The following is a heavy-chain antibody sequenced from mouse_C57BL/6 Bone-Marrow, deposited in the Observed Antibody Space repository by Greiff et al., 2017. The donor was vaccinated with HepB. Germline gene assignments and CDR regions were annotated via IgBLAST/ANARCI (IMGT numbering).Heavy chain of an antibody. J-gene: IGHJ2*01. CDR1: GYTFTGYW. CDR3: ARRVRSPYYFDY. CDR2: ILPGRGST. V-gene: IGHV1-9*01. Sequence: QVQLQQSGAELMKPGASVKLSCKATGYTFTGYWIEWVKQRPGHGLEWIGEILPGRGSTNYNEKFKGKATFTADTSSNTADMQLSRLTTEDSAIYYCARRVRSPYYFDYWGQGTTLTVSS. D-gene: IGHD1-1*01.